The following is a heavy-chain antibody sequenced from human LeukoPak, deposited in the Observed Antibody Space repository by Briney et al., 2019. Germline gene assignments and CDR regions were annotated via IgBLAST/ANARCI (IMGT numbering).Heavy chain of an antibody. Sequence: GGSLRLSCAASGFTFSSYSMNWVRQAQGKGLEWVSRISGSGGGTYYADSVKGRFTISRDNSKNTLYLQMNSLRVEDTAVYYCAKGQAAAGTSSWFDPWGQGTLVSVSS. J-gene: IGHJ5*02. D-gene: IGHD6-13*01. V-gene: IGHV3-23*01. CDR2: ISGSGGGT. CDR1: GFTFSSYS. CDR3: AKGQAAAGTSSWFDP.